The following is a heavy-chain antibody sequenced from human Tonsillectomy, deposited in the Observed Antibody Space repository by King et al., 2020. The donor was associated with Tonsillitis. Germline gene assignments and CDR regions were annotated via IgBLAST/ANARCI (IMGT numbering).Heavy chain of an antibody. Sequence: QLVQSGGDVVQTGRSLRLSCAASGFTFCDSDMHWARQAPGKGLEWVAMISKDGRETYYADSVRGRFTISRDNSKNTVYLEVNSLRAEDTSVYYCARNDWDFTERGGIDNWGQGTLVIVSS. CDR1: GFTFCDSD. V-gene: IGHV3-30*03. CDR3: ARNDWDFTERGGIDN. J-gene: IGHJ4*02. D-gene: IGHD2-21*01. CDR2: ISKDGRET.